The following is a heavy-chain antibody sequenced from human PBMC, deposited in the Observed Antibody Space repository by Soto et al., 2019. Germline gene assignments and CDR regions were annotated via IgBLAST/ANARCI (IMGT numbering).Heavy chain of an antibody. CDR1: GFTFDDYW. J-gene: IGHJ5*02. D-gene: IGHD1-20*01. CDR2: INKDGSER. Sequence: EVQLVESGGVLVQPGESLRLSCVASGFTFDDYWMNWVRQAPGKGLEWVAIINKDGSERYYVDSVKGRFTISRDNSKDSLFLQMESLGDEDTALYYCARDGHNTNDVDRWGQGTRVAVSS. CDR3: ARDGHNTNDVDR. V-gene: IGHV3-7*01.